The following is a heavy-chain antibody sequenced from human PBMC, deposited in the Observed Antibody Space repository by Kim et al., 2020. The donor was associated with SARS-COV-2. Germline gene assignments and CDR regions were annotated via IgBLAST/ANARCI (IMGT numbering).Heavy chain of an antibody. CDR3: ARGAYSSNPRGPMDV. J-gene: IGHJ6*02. Sequence: GGSLRLSCAASGFTFSDYYMSWIRQAPGKGLEWVSYISSSSSYTNYADSVKGRFTISRDNAKNSLYLQMNSLRAEDTAVYYCARGAYSSNPRGPMDVWGQGTTVTVSS. V-gene: IGHV3-11*05. D-gene: IGHD6-19*01. CDR1: GFTFSDYY. CDR2: ISSSSSYT.